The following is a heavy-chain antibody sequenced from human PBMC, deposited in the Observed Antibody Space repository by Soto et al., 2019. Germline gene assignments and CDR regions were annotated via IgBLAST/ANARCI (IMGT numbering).Heavy chain of an antibody. CDR3: AKEPVGPDWYFDL. CDR2: ISGSGIST. V-gene: IGHV3-23*01. J-gene: IGHJ2*01. CDR1: GFTFRSYA. Sequence: DVQLLESGGGLVQPGGSLRLSCAASGFTFRSYAMSWGRQAPGKGLEWVSGISGSGISTHYADSVKGRFTVSRDNSKYTLYLQMNSLRAEDTAVYNCAKEPVGPDWYFDLWGRGTLVTVSS.